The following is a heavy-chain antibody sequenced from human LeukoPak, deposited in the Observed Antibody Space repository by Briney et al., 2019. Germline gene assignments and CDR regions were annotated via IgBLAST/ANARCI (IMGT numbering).Heavy chain of an antibody. J-gene: IGHJ4*02. D-gene: IGHD6-19*01. Sequence: PSETLSLTCAVYGGSFSGYYWSWIRQPPGKGLEWIGEINHSGSTNYNPSLKSRVTISVDTSKNQFSLKLSSVTAADTAVYYCARRIAVAGSNYFDYWGRGTLVTVSS. CDR3: ARRIAVAGSNYFDY. V-gene: IGHV4-34*01. CDR1: GGSFSGYY. CDR2: INHSGST.